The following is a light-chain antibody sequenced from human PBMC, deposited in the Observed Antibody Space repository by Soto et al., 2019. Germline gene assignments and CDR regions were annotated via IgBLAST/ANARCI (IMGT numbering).Light chain of an antibody. CDR1: SSDVGGYNY. V-gene: IGLV2-14*01. CDR3: TSYTSMSTGV. Sequence: QSALTQPASVSGSPGQSITISCTGTSSDVGGYNYVSWYQQHPGKAPKLIIYEVSNRPSGVSNRFSGSKSGNTASLTISGLKAEDEADYYCTSYTSMSTGVFGTGTKVTVL. CDR2: EVS. J-gene: IGLJ1*01.